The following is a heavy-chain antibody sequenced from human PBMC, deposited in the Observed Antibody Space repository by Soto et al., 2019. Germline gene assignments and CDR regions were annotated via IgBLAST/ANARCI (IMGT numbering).Heavy chain of an antibody. Sequence: GAPVKVSRKASGYTFPRYYMHWVRQAPGQGLEWMGWINPNSGGTNYAQKFQGWVTMTRDTSISTAYMELSRLRSDDTAVYYCARVIAAAGTGYDAFDIWG. CDR1: GYTFPRYY. CDR3: ARVIAAAGTGYDAFDI. V-gene: IGHV1-2*04. CDR2: INPNSGGT. J-gene: IGHJ3*02. D-gene: IGHD6-13*01.